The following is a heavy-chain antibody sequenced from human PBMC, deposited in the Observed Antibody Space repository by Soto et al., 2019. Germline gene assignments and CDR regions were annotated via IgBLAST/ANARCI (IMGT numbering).Heavy chain of an antibody. Sequence: SETLSLTCTVSGGSISSGGYYWSWIRQHPGKGLEWIGYINYSGSTYYNPSLKSRVTISVDTSNNQFSLKLSSVTAADTAVYYCARVNTMMYYFDYWGQGTLVTVSS. CDR3: ARVNTMMYYFDY. CDR1: GGSISSGGYY. CDR2: INYSGST. J-gene: IGHJ4*02. D-gene: IGHD3-22*01. V-gene: IGHV4-31*03.